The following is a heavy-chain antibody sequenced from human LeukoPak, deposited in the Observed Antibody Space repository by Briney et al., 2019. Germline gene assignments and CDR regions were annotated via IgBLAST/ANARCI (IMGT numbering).Heavy chain of an antibody. Sequence: SVKVSCKSSGGILSSYVITWVRQAPGQGLEWMGGIHPTFGAPNYAQKFQGRVMITTDESTGTDYMELFSLTSEDTAVYYCARATGRGYTYGAAAYWGQGTLVTVSS. V-gene: IGHV1-69*05. CDR1: GGILSSYV. CDR2: IHPTFGAP. J-gene: IGHJ4*02. D-gene: IGHD5-18*01. CDR3: ARATGRGYTYGAAAY.